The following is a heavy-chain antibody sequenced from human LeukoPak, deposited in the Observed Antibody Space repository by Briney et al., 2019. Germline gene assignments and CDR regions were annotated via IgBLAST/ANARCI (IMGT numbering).Heavy chain of an antibody. CDR1: GFTFSSYW. D-gene: IGHD3-3*02. V-gene: IGHV3-7*01. CDR3: ARAGISGWAYYFDY. Sequence: GGSLRLSCAASGFTFSSYWMSWVRQAPGKGLEWVANIKQDGSEEYYVDSVKGRSTISRDNAKNSLYLQMNSLRAEDTAVYYCARAGISGWAYYFDYWGQGTLVTVSS. CDR2: IKQDGSEE. J-gene: IGHJ4*02.